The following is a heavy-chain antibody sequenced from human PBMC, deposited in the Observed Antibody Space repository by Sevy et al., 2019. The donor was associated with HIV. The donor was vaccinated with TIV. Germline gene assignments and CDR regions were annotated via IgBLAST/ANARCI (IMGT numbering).Heavy chain of an antibody. Sequence: SETLSLTCSVSGVSLSNGAYYWGWIRQHPEKGLEWIGYTYYNGNTYYNPSLKSRATISADTSKNHCSLRLSSVTAADTAVYYCSRASLSFFYLDVWGKGTAVTVSS. CDR2: TYYNGNT. CDR1: GVSLSNGAYY. J-gene: IGHJ6*03. CDR3: SRASLSFFYLDV. V-gene: IGHV4-31*03.